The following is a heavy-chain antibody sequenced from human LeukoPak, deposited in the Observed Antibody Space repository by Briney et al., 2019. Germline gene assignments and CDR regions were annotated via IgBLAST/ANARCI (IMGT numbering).Heavy chain of an antibody. CDR2: INHSGST. CDR3: ARVRILTGYHSLSADTRTPNYFDY. Sequence: SDTLSLTCSVYGGSFSGYYCSWIRQPPGKGLEWIGEINHSGSTNYNPSLKSRVTISVDTSTTQFSLTLSSVTAADTAVYYCARVRILTGYHSLSADTRTPNYFDYWGQGTLVTVSS. D-gene: IGHD3-9*01. J-gene: IGHJ4*02. V-gene: IGHV4-34*01. CDR1: GGSFSGYY.